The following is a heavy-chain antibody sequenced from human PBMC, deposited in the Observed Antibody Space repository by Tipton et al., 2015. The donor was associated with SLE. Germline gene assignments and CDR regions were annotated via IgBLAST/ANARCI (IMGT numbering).Heavy chain of an antibody. CDR3: ARGPDYSNYYFYRMDV. D-gene: IGHD4-11*01. CDR2: ISYTETT. V-gene: IGHV4-59*12. CDR1: GGSISGYH. J-gene: IGHJ6*02. Sequence: TLSLTCTVSGGSISGYHWSWLRQPPGKGLEWIGYISYTETTKYNPSLESRITISLDKSNNHFSLRLSSLTAADTAVYYCARGPDYSNYYFYRMDVWGQGTTVTVSS.